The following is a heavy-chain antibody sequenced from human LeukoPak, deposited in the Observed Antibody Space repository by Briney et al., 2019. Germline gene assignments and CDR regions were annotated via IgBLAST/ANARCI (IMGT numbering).Heavy chain of an antibody. Sequence: GRSLRLSCAASGFTFSSYAMHWVRQAPGKGLEWVAVISYDGSNKYYVDSVKGRFTISRDNAKNSLYLQMNSLRAEDTAVYYCAELGITMIGGVWGKGTTVTISS. CDR3: AELGITMIGGV. V-gene: IGHV3-30*04. D-gene: IGHD3-10*02. CDR2: ISYDGSNK. J-gene: IGHJ6*04. CDR1: GFTFSSYA.